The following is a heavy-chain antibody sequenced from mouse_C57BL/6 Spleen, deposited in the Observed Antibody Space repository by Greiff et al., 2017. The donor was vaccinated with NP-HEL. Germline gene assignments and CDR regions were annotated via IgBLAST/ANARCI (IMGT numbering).Heavy chain of an antibody. CDR3: ARSRELAYFDY. CDR1: GYTFTRYD. D-gene: IGHD4-1*01. V-gene: IGHV1-85*01. J-gene: IGHJ2*01. CDR2: ICPRDGST. Sequence: VQLVESGPELVKPGASVKLSCKASGYTFTRYDINWVKPRPGQGLEWIGLICPRDGSTKYNAQFKGKATLTVDTSSSTAYMELHSLTSEDSAVYFCARSRELAYFDYWGQGTTLTVSS.